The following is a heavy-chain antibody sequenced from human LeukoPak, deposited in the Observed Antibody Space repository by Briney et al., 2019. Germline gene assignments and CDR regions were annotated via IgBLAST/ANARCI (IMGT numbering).Heavy chain of an antibody. J-gene: IGHJ4*02. D-gene: IGHD3-3*01. CDR2: IKQDGSEK. Sequence: GGSLRLSCAASGFTFNDYWMSWVRQAPGKGLEWVANIKQDGSEKYYVDSVRGRLTISRDNAENSLFLQMNRLRVEDTAVYYCTRDFGRSSYYFDFWGQGTLVTVSS. CDR1: GFTFNDYW. V-gene: IGHV3-7*01. CDR3: TRDFGRSSYYFDF.